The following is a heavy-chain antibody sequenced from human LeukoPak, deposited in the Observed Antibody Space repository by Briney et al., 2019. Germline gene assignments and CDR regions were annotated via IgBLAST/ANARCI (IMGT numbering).Heavy chain of an antibody. J-gene: IGHJ6*02. D-gene: IGHD2-2*01. V-gene: IGHV3-66*01. CDR1: GFTFRSYG. CDR2: IYSGGST. Sequence: PGGSLRLSCAVSGFTFRSYGMGWVRQAPGKGLEWVSVIYSGGSTYYADSVKGRFTISRDNSKNTLYLQMNSLRAEDTAVYYCARGQGIVVVPAAQRGHYYYGMDVWGQGTTVTVSS. CDR3: ARGQGIVVVPAAQRGHYYYGMDV.